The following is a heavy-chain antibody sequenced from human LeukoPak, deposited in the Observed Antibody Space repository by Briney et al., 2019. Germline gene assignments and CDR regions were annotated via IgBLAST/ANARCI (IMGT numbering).Heavy chain of an antibody. V-gene: IGHV4-34*01. CDR3: ARVVGLNYDSSGYSDY. CDR1: GGSFSGYY. D-gene: IGHD3-22*01. J-gene: IGHJ4*02. CDR2: INHSGST. Sequence: SETLSLTCAVYGGSFSGYYWSWIRPPPGKGLEWIGEINHSGSTNYNPSLKSRVTISVDTSKNQFSLKLSSVTAADTAVYYCARVVGLNYDSSGYSDYWGQGTLVTVSS.